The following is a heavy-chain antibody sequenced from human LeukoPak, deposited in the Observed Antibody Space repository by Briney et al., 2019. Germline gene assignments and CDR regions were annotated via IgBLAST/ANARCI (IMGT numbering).Heavy chain of an antibody. J-gene: IGHJ4*02. CDR3: ARTMIVVVITGYFDY. CDR2: ISSSGSTI. CDR1: GFTFSSYE. Sequence: SGGSLRLSCAASGFTFSSYEMNWVRQAPGKGLEWVSHISSSGSTIYYADSVKGRFTISRDNSKNTLYLQMNSLRAEDTAVYYCARTMIVVVITGYFDYWGQGTLVTVSS. D-gene: IGHD3-22*01. V-gene: IGHV3-48*03.